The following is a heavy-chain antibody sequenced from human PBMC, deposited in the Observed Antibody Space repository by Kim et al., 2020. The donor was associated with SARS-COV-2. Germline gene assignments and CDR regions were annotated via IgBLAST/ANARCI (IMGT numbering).Heavy chain of an antibody. CDR1: GGSFSGYY. Sequence: SETLSLTCAVYGGSFSGYYWSWIRQPPGKGLEWIGEINHSGSTNYNPSLKSRVTISVDTSKNQFSLKLSSVTAADTAVYYCARVLVWYYYYMDVWGKGTTVTVSS. J-gene: IGHJ6*03. V-gene: IGHV4-34*01. D-gene: IGHD6-13*01. CDR3: ARVLVWYYYYMDV. CDR2: INHSGST.